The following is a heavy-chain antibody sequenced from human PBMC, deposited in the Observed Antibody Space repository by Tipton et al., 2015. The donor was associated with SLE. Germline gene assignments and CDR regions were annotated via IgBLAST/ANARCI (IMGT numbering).Heavy chain of an antibody. V-gene: IGHV3-21*01. J-gene: IGHJ3*02. D-gene: IGHD1-20*01. Sequence: GSLRLSCAASGFTFSSYSMNWVRQAPGKGLEWVSSISSSSSYIYYADSVKGRFTISRDNAKNSLYLQMNSLRAEDTAVYYCARSFFITGKGAFDIWGQGTMVTVSS. CDR3: ARSFFITGKGAFDI. CDR2: ISSSSSYI. CDR1: GFTFSSYS.